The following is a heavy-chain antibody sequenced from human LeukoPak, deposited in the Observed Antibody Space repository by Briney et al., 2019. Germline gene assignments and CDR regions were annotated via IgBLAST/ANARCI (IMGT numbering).Heavy chain of an antibody. CDR3: AKDATEFGDSHFDC. Sequence: GGSLRLSCEVPGFTFNSYGMHWVRQAPGKGLEWVAAIWNDGSHEYYADSEKGRFTISRDNFRNTVYLQMNSLRAEDTAVYYCAKDATEFGDSHFDCWGQGTLVTVSS. CDR1: GFTFNSYG. V-gene: IGHV3-33*06. D-gene: IGHD2-21*02. CDR2: IWNDGSHE. J-gene: IGHJ4*02.